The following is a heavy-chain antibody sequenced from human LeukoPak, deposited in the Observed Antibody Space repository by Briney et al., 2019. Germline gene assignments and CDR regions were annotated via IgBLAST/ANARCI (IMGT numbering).Heavy chain of an antibody. CDR3: AKDPTYYYDKPGAFDI. J-gene: IGHJ3*02. CDR2: ISGSGGST. CDR1: GFTFSSYA. Sequence: GGSLRLSCAASGFTFSSYAMSWVRQAPGKGLEWVSAISGSGGSTYYADSVKGRFTISRDNSKNTLYLQMNSLRAEDTAVYYCAKDPTYYYDKPGAFDIWGQGTMVTVSS. V-gene: IGHV3-23*01. D-gene: IGHD3-22*01.